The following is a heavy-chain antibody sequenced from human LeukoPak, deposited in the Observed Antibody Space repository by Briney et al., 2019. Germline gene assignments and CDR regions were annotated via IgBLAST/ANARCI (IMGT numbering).Heavy chain of an antibody. CDR3: ARGPEPSD. Sequence: PGGSLRLSCAAPGFTFSDSYMSWIRQAPGRGLEWVSYISSSSSYTNYADSVKGRFTISRDNAKSSLYLQMTSMRAEDTAVYYCARGPEPSDWGQGTLVTVSS. CDR2: ISSSSSYT. CDR1: GFTFSDSY. V-gene: IGHV3-11*06. J-gene: IGHJ4*02.